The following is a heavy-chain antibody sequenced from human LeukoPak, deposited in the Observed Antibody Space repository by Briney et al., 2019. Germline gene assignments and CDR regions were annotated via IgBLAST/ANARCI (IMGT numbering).Heavy chain of an antibody. CDR3: ARSPYYFDY. CDR2: INHSGST. V-gene: IGHV4-34*01. J-gene: IGHJ4*02. CDR1: GGSFSGYY. Sequence: SETLSLTCAVYGGSFSGYYWSWIRHPPGKGLEWIGEINHSGSTNYNPSLKSRVAISVDTSKNQFSLKLSSVTAADTAVYYCARSPYYFDYWGQGTLVTVSS.